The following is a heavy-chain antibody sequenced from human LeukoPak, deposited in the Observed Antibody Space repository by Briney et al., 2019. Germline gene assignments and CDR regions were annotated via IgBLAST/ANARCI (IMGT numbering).Heavy chain of an antibody. CDR1: GFTFSSYA. CDR2: ISSNGGST. CDR3: ANEMNWSFGY. Sequence: GGSLRLSCSASGFTFSSYAMHWVRQAPGKGLEYVSAISSNGGSTYYADSVKGRFTISRDNSKNTLYLQMSSLRAEDTAVYYCANEMNWSFGYWGQGTLVTVSS. J-gene: IGHJ4*02. D-gene: IGHD1-1*01. V-gene: IGHV3-64D*06.